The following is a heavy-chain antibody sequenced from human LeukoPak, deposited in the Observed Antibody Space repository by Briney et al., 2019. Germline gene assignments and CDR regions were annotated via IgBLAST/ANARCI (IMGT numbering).Heavy chain of an antibody. CDR3: ARSYDSSGYYYRY. V-gene: IGHV4-59*01. J-gene: IGHJ4*02. D-gene: IGHD3-22*01. CDR1: GGAISSYY. CDR2: ISYSGTT. Sequence: SETLSLTCTVSGGAISSYYWSWIRQPPGKGLEWIGYISYSGTTNYNPSLKSRVTISVDTSKKQFSLNLSSVTAADTAVYYCARSYDSSGYYYRYWGQGTLVTVSS.